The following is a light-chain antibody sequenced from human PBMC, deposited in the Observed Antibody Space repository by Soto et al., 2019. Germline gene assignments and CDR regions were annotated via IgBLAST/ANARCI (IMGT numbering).Light chain of an antibody. CDR3: QQLNTYPFT. Sequence: AIQLTQSPSSLSASVGDRVSITCRASQGISSALAWYQHKPGKAPKILIYDASSLQSGVPSRFSGSESGTECTLTISSLQPEDFATYCCQQLNTYPFTFGQGTRLEIK. CDR2: DAS. J-gene: IGKJ5*01. CDR1: QGISSA. V-gene: IGKV1-13*02.